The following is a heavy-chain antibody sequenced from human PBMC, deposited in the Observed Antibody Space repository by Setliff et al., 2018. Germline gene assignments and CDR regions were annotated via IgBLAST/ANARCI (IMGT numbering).Heavy chain of an antibody. Sequence: GASVKVSCAASGFTFSSYAMSWVRQAPGKGLEWVSAISGSGGSTYYADSVKGRFTISRDNSKNTLYLQMNSLRAEDTAVYYCAKEDSYGYPAFGDYWGQGTLVTVSS. CDR1: GFTFSSYA. V-gene: IGHV3-23*01. J-gene: IGHJ4*02. CDR3: AKEDSYGYPAFGDY. CDR2: ISGSGGST. D-gene: IGHD5-18*01.